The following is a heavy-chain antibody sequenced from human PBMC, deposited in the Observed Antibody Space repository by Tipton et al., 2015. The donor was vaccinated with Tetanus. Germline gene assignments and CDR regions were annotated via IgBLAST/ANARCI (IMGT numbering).Heavy chain of an antibody. Sequence: SLRLSCAASGFTFSSYGMHWVRQAPGKGLEWVAVIWYDGSNKYYADSVKGRFTISRDNSKNTLYLQMNSLRAEDTAVYYCAKDLTVAGRGRDWFDPWGQGTLVTVSS. CDR2: IWYDGSNK. J-gene: IGHJ5*02. CDR3: AKDLTVAGRGRDWFDP. CDR1: GFTFSSYG. V-gene: IGHV3-33*06. D-gene: IGHD6-19*01.